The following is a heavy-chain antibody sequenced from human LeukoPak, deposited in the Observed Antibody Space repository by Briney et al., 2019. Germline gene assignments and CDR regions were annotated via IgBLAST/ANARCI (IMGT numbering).Heavy chain of an antibody. Sequence: GGSLRLSCAASGFIVSSNHMNWVRLAPGKGLEWVSIVYSVGATYYEDSVKGRFTVSRDDSKNIVFLQMNNLRSEDTAVYFCATERPGSRTLDSWGQGTPVTVSS. J-gene: IGHJ4*02. CDR3: ATERPGSRTLDS. V-gene: IGHV3-66*01. CDR2: VYSVGAT. CDR1: GFIVSSNH. D-gene: IGHD1-14*01.